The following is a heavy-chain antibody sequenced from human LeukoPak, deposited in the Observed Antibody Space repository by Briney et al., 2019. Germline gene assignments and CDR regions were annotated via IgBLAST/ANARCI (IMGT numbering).Heavy chain of an antibody. V-gene: IGHV4-31*03. Sequence: PSQTLSLTCTVSGGSINTAGYYWTWIRQHPGKGLECIGYIYYSGNTYYNPSLKSRVFISVDTSNNQFSLKLSSVTAADTAVYYCSGLYYDPSFPVADIWGQGTMVTVSS. CDR1: GGSINTAGYY. CDR2: IYYSGNT. CDR3: SGLYYDPSFPVADI. J-gene: IGHJ3*02. D-gene: IGHD3-3*01.